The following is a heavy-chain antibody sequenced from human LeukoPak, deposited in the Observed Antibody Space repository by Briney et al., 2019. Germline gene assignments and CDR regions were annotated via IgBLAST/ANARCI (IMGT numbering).Heavy chain of an antibody. J-gene: IGHJ4*02. CDR3: AKVASSGYYVDY. D-gene: IGHD3-22*01. CDR2: ISGSGGST. CDR1: GFTFSSYA. V-gene: IGHV3-23*01. Sequence: TGGSLRLSCAASGFTFSSYAVSWVRQAPGKGLEWVSAISGSGGSTYYADSVKGRFTISRDNSENTLYLQMNSLRAEDTAVYYCAKVASSGYYVDYWGQGTLVTVSS.